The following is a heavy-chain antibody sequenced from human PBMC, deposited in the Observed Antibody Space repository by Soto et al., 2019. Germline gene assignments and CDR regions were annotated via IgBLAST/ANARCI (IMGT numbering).Heavy chain of an antibody. CDR3: AKDSMLGYCSGGSCYGVDY. D-gene: IGHD2-15*01. Sequence: QVQLVESGGGVVQPGRSLRLSCAASGFTFSSYGMHWVRQAPGKGLEWVAVISYDGSNKYYADSVKGRFTISRDNSKNTLYPQMNSLRAEDTAVYYCAKDSMLGYCSGGSCYGVDYWGQGTLVTVSS. CDR1: GFTFSSYG. CDR2: ISYDGSNK. V-gene: IGHV3-30*18. J-gene: IGHJ4*02.